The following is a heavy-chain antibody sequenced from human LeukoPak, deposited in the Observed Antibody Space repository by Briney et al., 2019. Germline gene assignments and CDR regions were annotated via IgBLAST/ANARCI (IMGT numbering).Heavy chain of an antibody. CDR2: IYHGGTT. V-gene: IGHV4-38-2*02. D-gene: IGHD4-17*01. CDR3: AREGPVRRRGLSAAFDF. J-gene: IGHJ3*01. CDR1: GFSISRGSY. Sequence: SETLSLTCAVSGFSISRGSYWGCIRQPPGKGLEWIGTIYHGGTTYYNPSLQSRVTISVGTSKNQFSLKMRSVTAPDTAVYYCAREGPVRRRGLSAAFDFWGHGKLVTVSS.